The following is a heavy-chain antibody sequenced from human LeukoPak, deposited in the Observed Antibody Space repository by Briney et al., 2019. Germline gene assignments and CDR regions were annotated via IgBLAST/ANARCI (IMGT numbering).Heavy chain of an antibody. CDR1: GFTFNNYG. D-gene: IGHD3-10*01. CDR3: AKVHGFYYILQH. CDR2: IRYDESKD. V-gene: IGHV3-30*02. J-gene: IGHJ1*01. Sequence: GGSLRLSCAASGFTFNNYGMHWVRQAAGKGLEWVAFIRYDESKDYYADSVKGRFTISRDNSKNTLYLQMSSLRPDDTAVYYCAKVHGFYYILQHWGQGTLVTV.